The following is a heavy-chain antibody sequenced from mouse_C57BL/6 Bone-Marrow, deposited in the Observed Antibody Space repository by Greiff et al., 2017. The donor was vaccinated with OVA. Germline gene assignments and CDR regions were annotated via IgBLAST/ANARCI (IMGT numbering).Heavy chain of an antibody. CDR3: ARGRDYGNWYFDV. D-gene: IGHD1-1*01. CDR1: GYTFTSYW. CDR2: IDPNSGGT. J-gene: IGHJ1*03. V-gene: IGHV1-72*01. Sequence: VQLQQSGAELVKPGASVKLSCKASGYTFTSYWMHWVKQRPGRGLEWIGRIDPNSGGTKYNEKFKSKATLTVDKPSSTAYMQLSSLTSEDSAVYYCARGRDYGNWYFDVWGTGTTVTVSS.